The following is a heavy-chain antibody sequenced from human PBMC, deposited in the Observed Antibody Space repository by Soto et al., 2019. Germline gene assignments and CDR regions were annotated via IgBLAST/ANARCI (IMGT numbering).Heavy chain of an antibody. Sequence: SGPTLVKPTQTLTLTCTFSGFSLSTSGVGVGWIRQPPGKALEWLALIFWNDDKRYSPSRKSRLTHPKDTSKNQVVLTMTNMDPVDTATYYCVRGVGGFHFDYWGQGTLVTVSS. J-gene: IGHJ4*02. D-gene: IGHD3-10*01. CDR3: VRGVGGFHFDY. CDR1: GFSLSTSGVG. V-gene: IGHV2-5*01. CDR2: IFWNDDK.